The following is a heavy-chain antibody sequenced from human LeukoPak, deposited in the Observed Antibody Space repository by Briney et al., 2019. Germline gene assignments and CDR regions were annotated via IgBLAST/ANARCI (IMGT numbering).Heavy chain of an antibody. D-gene: IGHD3-10*01. Sequence: SETLSLTCAVYGGSFSGYFWSWSRQPPGKGLEWIGEINHSGSTNYNPSLKSRVTISVDTSKNQFSLKLSSVTAADTAVYYCARVWTGNYYGSGSYHKRRRFDYWGQGTLVTVSS. CDR3: ARVWTGNYYGSGSYHKRRRFDY. CDR2: INHSGST. J-gene: IGHJ4*02. V-gene: IGHV4-34*01. CDR1: GGSFSGYF.